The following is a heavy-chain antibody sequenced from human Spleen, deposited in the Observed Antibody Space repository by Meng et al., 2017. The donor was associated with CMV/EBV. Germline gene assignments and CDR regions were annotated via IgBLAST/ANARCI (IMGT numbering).Heavy chain of an antibody. CDR1: GYTFTGYY. CDR2: ISAYNGNT. V-gene: IGHV1-18*04. J-gene: IGHJ6*02. CDR3: AIPAAGHHHSDMDV. D-gene: IGHD1-14*01. Sequence: ASVKVSCKASGYTFTGYYMHWVRQAPGQGLEWMGWISAYNGNTNYAQKLQGRVTMTTDTSTSTAYMELRSLRSDDTAVYYCAIPAAGHHHSDMDVWGQGTTVTVSS.